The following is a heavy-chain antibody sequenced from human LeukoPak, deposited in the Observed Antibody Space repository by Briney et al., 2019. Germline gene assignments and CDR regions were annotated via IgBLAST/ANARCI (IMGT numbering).Heavy chain of an antibody. CDR3: AKDSYYDYVWGTYRYTNQFDY. CDR2: MSGSGGST. Sequence: GGSLRLSCAASGFTFSSYGMSWVRQAPGKGLEWVSGMSGSGGSTYYADSVKGRFTVSRDNSKNTLYLQMNSLRAEDTAVYYCAKDSYYDYVWGTYRYTNQFDYWGQGTLVTVSS. CDR1: GFTFSSYG. J-gene: IGHJ4*02. D-gene: IGHD3-16*02. V-gene: IGHV3-23*01.